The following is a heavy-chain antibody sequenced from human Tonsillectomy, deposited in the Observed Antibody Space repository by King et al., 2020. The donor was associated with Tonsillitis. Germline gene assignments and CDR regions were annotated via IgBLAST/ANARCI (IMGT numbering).Heavy chain of an antibody. Sequence: VQLVESGAEVKKPGESLKISCKGSGYSFSTYWIGWVRQMPGKSLEWLGVSYHSDSDTRYSPSFQGQVTISADKSISTAYLQWSSLKASDTAMYYCARLEGDTYSGVDYWGQGTLVTVSS. CDR1: GYSFSTYW. V-gene: IGHV5-51*01. J-gene: IGHJ4*02. D-gene: IGHD2-21*01. CDR2: SYHSDSDT. CDR3: ARLEGDTYSGVDY.